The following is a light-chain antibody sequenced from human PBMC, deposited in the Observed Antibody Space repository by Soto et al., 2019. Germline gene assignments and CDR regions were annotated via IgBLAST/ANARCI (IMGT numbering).Light chain of an antibody. CDR2: AAS. Sequence: EVVLTQSPGTLSLSPGERATLSCRASRTVTNNYFSWYQQKPGQAPRLLIYAASSRATGIPDRFSGSGSGTDFTLIISRLEPEDFAVYYCQQYGGSPLYTFGQGAKLEVK. CDR1: RTVTNNY. V-gene: IGKV3-20*01. J-gene: IGKJ2*01. CDR3: QQYGGSPLYT.